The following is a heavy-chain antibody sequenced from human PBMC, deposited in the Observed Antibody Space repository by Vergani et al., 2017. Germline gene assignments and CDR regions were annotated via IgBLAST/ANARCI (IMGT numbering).Heavy chain of an antibody. D-gene: IGHD4-17*01. Sequence: EVQLLESGGGLVQPGGSLRLSCAASGFTFSSYAMSWVRQAPGKGLEWVSAMSGSGGSTYYADSVKGRFTISRDNSKNTLYLQMNSLRAEDTAVYYCAKDRDTVTNPFYYYYYGMDVWGQGTTVTVSS. CDR2: MSGSGGST. CDR1: GFTFSSYA. J-gene: IGHJ6*02. CDR3: AKDRDTVTNPFYYYYYGMDV. V-gene: IGHV3-23*01.